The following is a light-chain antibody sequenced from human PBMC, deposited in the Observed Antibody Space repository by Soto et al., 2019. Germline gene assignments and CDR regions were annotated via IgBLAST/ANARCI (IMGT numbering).Light chain of an antibody. CDR1: SSDVGGYNS. V-gene: IGLV2-8*01. J-gene: IGLJ2*01. CDR3: SSYGGSNNLV. CDR2: EVT. Sequence: QSALTQPPSASGSPGQSVTISCTGTSSDVGGYNSVSWYQHHPGKAPQLMIYEVTKRPSGVPDRFSGSKSGNTASLTVSGLQAEDEADYYCSSYGGSNNLVFGGGTKLTVL.